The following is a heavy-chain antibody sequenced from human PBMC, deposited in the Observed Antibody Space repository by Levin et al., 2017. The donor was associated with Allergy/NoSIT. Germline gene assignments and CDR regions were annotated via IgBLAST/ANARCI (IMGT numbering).Heavy chain of an antibody. Sequence: RSGGSLRLSCAASGFTFSSYGMHWVRQAPGKGLEWVAVISYDGSNKYYADSVKGRFTISRDNSKNTLYLQMNSLRAEDTAVYYCAKDDLHDYVWGSYRLSYWGQGTLVTVSS. CDR2: ISYDGSNK. V-gene: IGHV3-30*18. J-gene: IGHJ4*02. CDR1: GFTFSSYG. CDR3: AKDDLHDYVWGSYRLSY. D-gene: IGHD3-16*02.